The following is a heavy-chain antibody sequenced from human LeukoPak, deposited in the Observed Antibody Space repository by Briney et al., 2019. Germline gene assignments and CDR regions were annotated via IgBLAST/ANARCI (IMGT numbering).Heavy chain of an antibody. V-gene: IGHV3-48*01. CDR3: ARDTKYAFDN. Sequence: GGSLRLSCAASGFTFSDYSMNWVRQAPGKGLEWISYVGISSGNTKYADSVKGRFTISGDKAKNSLYLQMNSLRVEDTAVYYCARDTKYAFDNWGQGTLVTISS. CDR2: VGISSGNT. J-gene: IGHJ4*02. CDR1: GFTFSDYS. D-gene: IGHD2-2*01.